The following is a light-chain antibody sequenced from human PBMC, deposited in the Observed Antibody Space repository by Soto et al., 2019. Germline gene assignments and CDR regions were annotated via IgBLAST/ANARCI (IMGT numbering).Light chain of an antibody. V-gene: IGKV1-5*01. J-gene: IGKJ1*01. Sequence: QMTQSPSTLSASVGDRVTITCRASQSISSWLAWYQQKPGKAPKLLIYDASSLESGVPSRFSGSGSGTEFTLTISSLQPDDFATYYCQQYDSYSWTFGQGTKVDI. CDR3: QQYDSYSWT. CDR1: QSISSW. CDR2: DAS.